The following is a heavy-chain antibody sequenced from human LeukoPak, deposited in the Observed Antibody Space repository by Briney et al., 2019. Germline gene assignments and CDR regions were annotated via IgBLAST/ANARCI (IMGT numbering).Heavy chain of an antibody. CDR1: GFTFSSYG. V-gene: IGHV3-30*02. J-gene: IGHJ4*02. D-gene: IGHD5-18*01. Sequence: GGSLRLSCAASGFTFSSYGMHWVRQAPGKGLEWVAFIRYDGSNKYYADSVKGRFTISRDNSKNTLYLQMNSLRAGDTAVYYCAKADTAMVSPDYWGQGTLVTVSS. CDR2: IRYDGSNK. CDR3: AKADTAMVSPDY.